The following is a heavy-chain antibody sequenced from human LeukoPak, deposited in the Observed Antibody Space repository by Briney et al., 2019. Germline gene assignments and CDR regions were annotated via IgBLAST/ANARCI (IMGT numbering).Heavy chain of an antibody. CDR1: GYTFTSYG. CDR2: ISAYNGNT. CDR3: ARDLILVGSGSYSTLSLGYYYMDV. V-gene: IGHV1-18*01. Sequence: ASVKVSCKASGYTFTSYGISWVRQAPGQGLEWMGWISAYNGNTNYAQKLQGRVTMTTDTSTSTAYMELRSLRSDDTAVYYCARDLILVGSGSYSTLSLGYYYMDVWGKGTTVTVSS. J-gene: IGHJ6*03. D-gene: IGHD1-26*01.